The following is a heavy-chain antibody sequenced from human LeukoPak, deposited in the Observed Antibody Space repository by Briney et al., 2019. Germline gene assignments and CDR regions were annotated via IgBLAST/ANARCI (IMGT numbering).Heavy chain of an antibody. V-gene: IGHV4-4*02. CDR1: GGSVRSSTW. J-gene: IGHJ3*01. Sequence: PSETLSLTCTVSGGSVRSSTWWTWVRQSPGEGLEWIGDIYYNGTANYNPSLTSRVTMSVDKSKDQFSLSLRSLTAADTALYLCARTFFYGAGTFHHAFDVWGQGTMVTVSS. D-gene: IGHD3-10*01. CDR3: ARTFFYGAGTFHHAFDV. CDR2: IYYNGTA.